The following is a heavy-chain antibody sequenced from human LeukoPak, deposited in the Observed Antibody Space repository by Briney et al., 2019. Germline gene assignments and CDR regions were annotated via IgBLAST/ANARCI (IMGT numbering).Heavy chain of an antibody. CDR2: IKEDGSEK. CDR3: ARDIVVVRSYYYYMDV. D-gene: IGHD2-2*01. J-gene: IGHJ6*03. CDR1: GFTFSSYW. V-gene: IGHV3-7*01. Sequence: GGSLRLSCAASGFTFSSYWMSWVRQAPGKGLEGVANIKEDGSEKNYVDSVKGRFTISRDNAKNSLYLQMNSLRAEDTAVYYCARDIVVVRSYYYYMDVWGKGTTVTVSS.